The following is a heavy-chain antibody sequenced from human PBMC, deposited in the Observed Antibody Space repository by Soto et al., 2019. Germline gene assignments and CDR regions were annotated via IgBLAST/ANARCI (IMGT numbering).Heavy chain of an antibody. CDR3: ARVNSGRNCFDP. CDR1: GDSVSSARFS. J-gene: IGHJ5*02. V-gene: IGHV4-61*01. D-gene: IGHD6-19*01. CDR2: VYFSGST. Sequence: AESLALACTISGDSVSSARFSWLWIRQAPGKGLECIGFVYFSGSTNYNPSLKRRVTMSLDTSKNQFSLKLRSVTPADTAVYFRARVNSGRNCFDPWGQGTLVTVPS.